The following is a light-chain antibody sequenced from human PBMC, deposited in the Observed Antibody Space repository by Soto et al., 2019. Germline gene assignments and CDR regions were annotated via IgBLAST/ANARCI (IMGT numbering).Light chain of an antibody. Sequence: DIQMTQSPSSLSASLGDRVTITCRASQNIGVYLNWYQQKPGKAPKLLIYAASSLQSGVPSRFSGSGSGTDFTLTISSLQPEDFETYYCQQSYSNSWTFGQGTKVDIK. CDR1: QNIGVY. J-gene: IGKJ1*01. V-gene: IGKV1-39*01. CDR3: QQSYSNSWT. CDR2: AAS.